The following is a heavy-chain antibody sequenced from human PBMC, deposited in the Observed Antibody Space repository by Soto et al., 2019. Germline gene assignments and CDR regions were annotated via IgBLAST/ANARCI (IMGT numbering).Heavy chain of an antibody. D-gene: IGHD3-16*02. J-gene: IGHJ4*02. CDR1: GGSISSSSYY. Sequence: SETLSLTCTVSGGSISSSSYYWGWIRQPRGKGLEWIGSIYYSGSTYYNPSLKSRVTISVDTSKNQFSLKLSSVTAADTAVYYCVRHGSLGMITFGGVIVYWGQGTLVTVSS. CDR3: VRHGSLGMITFGGVIVY. V-gene: IGHV4-39*01. CDR2: IYYSGST.